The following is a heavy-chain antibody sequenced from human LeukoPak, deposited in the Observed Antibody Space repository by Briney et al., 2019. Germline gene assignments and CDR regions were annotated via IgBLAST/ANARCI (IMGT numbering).Heavy chain of an antibody. V-gene: IGHV1-8*01. CDR3: ASPGPYYSETSGYLVF. CDR1: GYTFTSYG. J-gene: IGHJ4*02. Sequence: ASVKVSCKASGYTFTSYGINWVRQATGQGLEWMGWMNPNSGDTGYAQNFQGRVTMTRDTSISTAYMELSSLRSEDTAVYYCASPGPYYSETSGYLVFWGQGILVTVSS. D-gene: IGHD3-22*01. CDR2: MNPNSGDT.